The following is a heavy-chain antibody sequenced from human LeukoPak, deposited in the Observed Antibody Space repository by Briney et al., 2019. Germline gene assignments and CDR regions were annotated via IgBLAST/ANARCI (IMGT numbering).Heavy chain of an antibody. Sequence: GGSLRLSCAASGFTFSTFGMHWVRQAPGKGLEWVALISQDGDNKYYADSVKSRFTISRDNSKHTLYLQMNSLRAEDTAVYYCAKDRQPGGMGDYWGQGTLVTVSS. J-gene: IGHJ4*02. CDR1: GFTFSTFG. CDR3: AKDRQPGGMGDY. D-gene: IGHD2-2*01. CDR2: ISQDGDNK. V-gene: IGHV3-30*18.